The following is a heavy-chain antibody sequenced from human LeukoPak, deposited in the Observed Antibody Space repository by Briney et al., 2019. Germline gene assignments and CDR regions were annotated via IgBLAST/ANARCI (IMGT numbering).Heavy chain of an antibody. V-gene: IGHV4-34*01. Sequence: PSETLSLTCAVYGGSFSGYYWSWIRQPPGKGLEWIGEINHSGSTNYNPSLKSRVTISVDTSKNQFSLKLSSVTAADTAVYYCEILTSAYGDYIDDIWGQGTMVTVSS. CDR2: INHSGST. D-gene: IGHD4-17*01. J-gene: IGHJ3*02. CDR1: GGSFSGYY. CDR3: EILTSAYGDYIDDI.